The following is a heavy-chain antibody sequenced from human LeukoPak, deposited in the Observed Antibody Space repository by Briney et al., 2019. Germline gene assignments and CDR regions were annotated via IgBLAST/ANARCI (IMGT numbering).Heavy chain of an antibody. J-gene: IGHJ6*02. Sequence: ASVKVSCKASGYTFTSYGISWVRQAPGQGLEWMGWISAYNGNTNYAQKLQGRVTMTTDTSTSTAYMELRSLRSDDTAVYYCAGDAPYLAIHYYYYGMDVWGQGTTVTVSS. CDR1: GYTFTSYG. CDR2: ISAYNGNT. CDR3: AGDAPYLAIHYYYYGMDV. V-gene: IGHV1-18*01. D-gene: IGHD5-12*01.